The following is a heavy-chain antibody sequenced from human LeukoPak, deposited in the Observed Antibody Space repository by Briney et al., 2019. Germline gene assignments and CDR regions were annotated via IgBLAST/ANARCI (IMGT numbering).Heavy chain of an antibody. CDR2: IRGKTEGGTT. CDR3: TTHRTAAYCYGVDV. V-gene: IGHV3-15*01. J-gene: IGHJ6*02. Sequence: PGGSLRLSGAASALNARPTYRVGFRQAPGKGLEWVGRIRGKTEGGTTDYPAPVKGRFTISKDDSKNTLYLQMNSLKSQYGDVYYRTTHRTAAYCYGVDVWGQGTAVTVSS. D-gene: IGHD2-2*01. CDR1: ALNARPTY.